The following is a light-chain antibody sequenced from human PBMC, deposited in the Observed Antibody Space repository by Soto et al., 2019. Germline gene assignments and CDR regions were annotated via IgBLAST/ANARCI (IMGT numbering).Light chain of an antibody. CDR2: AAS. CDR1: QGISTY. Sequence: DIQMTQSPSSLSASVGDRVTITCRASQGISTYLNWSQQKPGKAPKLLIYAASSLQSGVPSRFSGSGSETDFTLTISSLQPEDFATYYCQQSYSSPPTFGQGTKVDIK. J-gene: IGKJ1*01. V-gene: IGKV1-39*01. CDR3: QQSYSSPPT.